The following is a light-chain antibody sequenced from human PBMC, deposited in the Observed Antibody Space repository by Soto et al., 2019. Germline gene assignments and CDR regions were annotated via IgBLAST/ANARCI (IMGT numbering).Light chain of an antibody. J-gene: IGKJ1*01. CDR1: QTISSW. Sequence: DIQMTHSPSTLSGSVGDRVTITCRASQTISSWLAWYQQKPGKAPKLLIYKASTLKSGVPSRFSGSGSGKEFTLTISSLQPDDVATYYCKHYNRYSEAFGQGTKVDIX. V-gene: IGKV1-5*03. CDR3: KHYNRYSEA. CDR2: KAS.